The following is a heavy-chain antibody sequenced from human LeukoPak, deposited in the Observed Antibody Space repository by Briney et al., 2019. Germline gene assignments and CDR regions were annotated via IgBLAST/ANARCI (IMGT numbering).Heavy chain of an antibody. CDR3: ATELGDCYSGRCG. CDR1: GYTFTSYH. D-gene: IGHD2-15*01. CDR2: INPIGGGT. Sequence: ASVKASCKASGYTFTSYHMHWVRQAPGQGLEWMGIINPIGGGTTYAQRFQDRVTMTRDTSTSTVFMELSSLRSEDPAVFYCATELGDCYSGRCGWGQGTLVTVSS. J-gene: IGHJ4*02. V-gene: IGHV1-46*01.